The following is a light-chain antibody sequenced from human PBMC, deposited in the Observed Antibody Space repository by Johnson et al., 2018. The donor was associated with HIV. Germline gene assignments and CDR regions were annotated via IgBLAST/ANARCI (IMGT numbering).Light chain of an antibody. CDR2: DNN. V-gene: IGLV1-51*01. CDR1: SSNIGNNY. CDR3: GTWDSSVSASYD. J-gene: IGLJ1*01. Sequence: QSVLTQPPSVSAAPGQKVTISCSGSSSNIGNNYVSWYQQFPGTAPKVLIYDNNKRPSGIPDRFSGSKSGTSATLGITGIQTGDEADYYCGTWDSSVSASYDFGAGTKVTV.